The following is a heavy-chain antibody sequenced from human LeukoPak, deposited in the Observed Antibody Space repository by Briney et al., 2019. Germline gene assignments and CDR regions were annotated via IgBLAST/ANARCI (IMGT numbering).Heavy chain of an antibody. J-gene: IGHJ3*02. D-gene: IGHD3-22*01. Sequence: GASVKVSCKASGGTFSSYAISWVRQAPGQGLEWMGGIIPIFGTANYAQKFQGRVTITADESTSTAYMELSSLRSEDTAVYYCAWGRVDYYDSSAHAFDIWGQGTMVTVSS. V-gene: IGHV1-69*13. CDR1: GGTFSSYA. CDR2: IIPIFGTA. CDR3: AWGRVDYYDSSAHAFDI.